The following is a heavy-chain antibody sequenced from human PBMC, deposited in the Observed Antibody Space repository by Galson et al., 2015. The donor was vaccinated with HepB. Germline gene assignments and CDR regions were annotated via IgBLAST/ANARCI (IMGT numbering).Heavy chain of an antibody. CDR2: VKQSGSP. CDR1: GESFSEFY. D-gene: IGHD3-9*01. J-gene: IGHJ4*02. V-gene: IGHV4-34*01. CDR3: ARVIFGNRDFDY. Sequence: ETLSLTCAVYGESFSEFYWSWIRQPPGKGLEWIGEVKQSGSPNYNPSLKSRVTISVDTSKNQFSLKMNSVTAADTAVYYCARVIFGNRDFDYWGQGTPVTVSS.